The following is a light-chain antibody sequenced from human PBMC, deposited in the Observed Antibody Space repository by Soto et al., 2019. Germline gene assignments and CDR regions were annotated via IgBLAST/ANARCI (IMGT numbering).Light chain of an antibody. CDR1: HSILYYANNKNS. V-gene: IGKV4-1*01. J-gene: IGKJ1*01. CDR2: WAS. Sequence: VMTQPPLSLSVAPGQPASISCKSSHSILYYANNKNSLAWYQQKPGQPPKLLIYWASTRESGVPDRFSGSASGTDFTLTISSLQAEDVAVYYCQHYYSPPWTFGQGTKVDIK. CDR3: QHYYSPPWT.